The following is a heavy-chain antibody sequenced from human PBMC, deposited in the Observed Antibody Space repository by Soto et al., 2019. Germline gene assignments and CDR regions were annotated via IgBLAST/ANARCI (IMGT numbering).Heavy chain of an antibody. D-gene: IGHD6-19*01. J-gene: IGHJ6*02. CDR2: IYTSGST. CDR3: ARDHWYSSGWYYPTYYYYYGMDV. V-gene: IGHV4-4*07. Sequence: SETLSLTCTVSGGSISSYYWSWIRQPAGKGLEWIGRIYTSGSTNYNPSLKSRVTMSVDTSKNQFSLKLSSVTAADTAVYYCARDHWYSSGWYYPTYYYYYGMDVGGQGTTVTVS. CDR1: GGSISSYY.